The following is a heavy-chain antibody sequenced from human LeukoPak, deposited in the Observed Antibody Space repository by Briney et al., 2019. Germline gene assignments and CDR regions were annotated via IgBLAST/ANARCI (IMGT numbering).Heavy chain of an antibody. J-gene: IGHJ2*01. CDR1: GFTFSSYE. D-gene: IGHD1-26*01. CDR2: ISSSGSTI. CDR3: ARDRSATDGSYVLDYWYFDL. Sequence: GGSLRLSCAASGFTFSSYEMNWVRQAPGKGLEWVSYISSSGSTIYYADSVKGRFTISRDNAKNSLYLQMNSLRAEDTAVYYCARDRSATDGSYVLDYWYFDLWGRGTLVTVSS. V-gene: IGHV3-48*03.